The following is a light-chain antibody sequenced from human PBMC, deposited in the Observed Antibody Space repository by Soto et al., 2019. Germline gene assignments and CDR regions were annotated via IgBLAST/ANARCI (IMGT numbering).Light chain of an antibody. CDR3: CSYTSSGAHV. Sequence: QSVLTQPASVSGSPGQSITISCTGTSSDVGGYDYVSWHQQHPGKAPKLMIYEVNTRPLGVSSRFSGSKSGNTASLTIAGLQAEDEADYYCCSYTSSGAHVFGGGTKLTVL. CDR1: SSDVGGYDY. CDR2: EVN. V-gene: IGLV2-14*01. J-gene: IGLJ2*01.